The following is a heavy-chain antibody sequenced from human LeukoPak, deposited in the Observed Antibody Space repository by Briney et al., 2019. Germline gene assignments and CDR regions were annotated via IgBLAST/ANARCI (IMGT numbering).Heavy chain of an antibody. CDR1: GGSISSYY. J-gene: IGHJ6*02. CDR3: ARGPDYYYYGMDV. V-gene: IGHV4-59*01. CDR2: IYYSGST. Sequence: SETLSLTCTVSGGSISSYYWSWIRQPPGKGLEWIGYIYYSGSTNYNPSLKSRVTVSVDTSKNQFSLKLSSVTAADTAVYYCARGPDYYYYGMDVWGQGTTVTVSS.